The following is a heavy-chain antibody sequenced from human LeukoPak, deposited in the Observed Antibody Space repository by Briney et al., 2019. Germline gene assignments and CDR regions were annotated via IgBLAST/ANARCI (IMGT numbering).Heavy chain of an antibody. D-gene: IGHD2-21*02. CDR1: GFTFSSYW. CDR3: AKDGVDCGGDCYPSAEYFQH. CDR2: IKQGGSEK. J-gene: IGHJ1*01. V-gene: IGHV3-7*03. Sequence: GGSLSLSCAASGFTFSSYWLSWIRQPPGKGLEWVANIKQGGSEKYYVDSVKGRFTISRDNSKNTLYLQMNSLRAEDTAVYYCAKDGVDCGGDCYPSAEYFQHWGQGTLVTVSS.